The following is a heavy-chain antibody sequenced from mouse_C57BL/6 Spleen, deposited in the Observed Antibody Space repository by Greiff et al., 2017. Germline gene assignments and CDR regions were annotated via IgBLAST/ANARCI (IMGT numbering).Heavy chain of an antibody. CDR2: IDPENGDP. Sequence: VQLQQSGAELVRPGASVKLSCTASGFNIKDDYMHWVKQRPEQGLEWIGWIDPENGDPEYASKFQGKATITADTSSNTAYLQLSSLTSEDTAVYYCTTSGSSYVWYFDVWGTGTTVTVSS. J-gene: IGHJ1*03. CDR1: GFNIKDDY. CDR3: TTSGSSYVWYFDV. V-gene: IGHV14-4*01. D-gene: IGHD1-1*01.